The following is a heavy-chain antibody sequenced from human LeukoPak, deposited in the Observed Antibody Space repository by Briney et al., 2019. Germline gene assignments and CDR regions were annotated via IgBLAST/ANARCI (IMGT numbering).Heavy chain of an antibody. V-gene: IGHV4-34*01. CDR3: AGVTGGFDY. CDR2: INHSGST. J-gene: IGHJ4*02. D-gene: IGHD7-27*01. Sequence: SETLSLTCAVYGGSFSGYYWSWIRQPPGKGLEWIGEINHSGSTNYNPSLKSRVTISVDTSKNQFSLKLSSVTAADTAVYYCAGVTGGFDYWGQGTLVTVSS. CDR1: GGSFSGYY.